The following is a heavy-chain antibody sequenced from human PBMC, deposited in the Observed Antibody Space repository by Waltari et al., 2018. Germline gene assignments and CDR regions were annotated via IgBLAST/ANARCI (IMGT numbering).Heavy chain of an antibody. Sequence: QVQLQESGSGLVKPSQTLSLTCAVSGGSIRSGTYSWSWIRQPPGKGLEWIGYIYHTGRTNYNPSLKSRVTISVDRSENQFSLRLISVTAADTAVYYCARVGRYGDYFDLWGQGTLVTVSS. V-gene: IGHV4-30-2*01. D-gene: IGHD5-18*01. J-gene: IGHJ4*02. CDR2: IYHTGRT. CDR1: GGSIRSGTYS. CDR3: ARVGRYGDYFDL.